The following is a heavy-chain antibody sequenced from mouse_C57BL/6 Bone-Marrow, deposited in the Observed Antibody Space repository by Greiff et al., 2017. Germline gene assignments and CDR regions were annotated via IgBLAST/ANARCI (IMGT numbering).Heavy chain of an antibody. CDR2: ISDGGSYT. CDR3: ARQGFYWYFDV. J-gene: IGHJ1*03. CDR1: GFTFSSYA. Sequence: EVQGVESGGGLVKPGGSLKLSCAASGFTFSSYAMSWVRQTPEKRLEWVATISDGGSYTYYPDNVKGRFTISRDNAKNNLYLQMSHLKSEDTAMYYCARQGFYWYFDVWGTGTTVTVSS. V-gene: IGHV5-4*01.